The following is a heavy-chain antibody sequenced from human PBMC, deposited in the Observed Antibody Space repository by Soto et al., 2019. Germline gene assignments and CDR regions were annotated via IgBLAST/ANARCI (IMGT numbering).Heavy chain of an antibody. CDR1: GFTFSDSW. CDR2: IKPDESEK. Sequence: VQLVESGGGLVKPGGSLRLSCAGSGFTFSDSWMTWVRQAPGKGLEWVARIKPDESEKKYADSVKGRFSISRDNAKNSMYLQMDSLRGEDTAVYYCVRGGSNYASWGQGTLVTVSS. J-gene: IGHJ5*02. V-gene: IGHV3-7*01. D-gene: IGHD4-4*01. CDR3: VRGGSNYAS.